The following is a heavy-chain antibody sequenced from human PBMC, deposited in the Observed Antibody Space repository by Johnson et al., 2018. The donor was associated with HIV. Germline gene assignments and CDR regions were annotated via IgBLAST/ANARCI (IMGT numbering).Heavy chain of an antibody. Sequence: QVQLVESGGGVVQPGRSLRLSCAASRFTFSSYAMHWVRQAPGKGLEWVAVLSYDGSNKYYADSVTGRFTISRDNSKNTLYLQMNSLRAEDTAVFYCARDRKWVGARSGDAFDIWGQGTMVTVSS. CDR2: LSYDGSNK. J-gene: IGHJ3*02. CDR3: ARDRKWVGARSGDAFDI. D-gene: IGHD2-15*01. V-gene: IGHV3-30*04. CDR1: RFTFSSYA.